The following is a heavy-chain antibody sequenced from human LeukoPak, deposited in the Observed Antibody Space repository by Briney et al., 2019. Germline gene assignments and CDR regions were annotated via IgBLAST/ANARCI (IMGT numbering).Heavy chain of an antibody. Sequence: ASVKVSCKASGFTFTSSAVQWVRQAPGQRLEWMGWINAGNGYTQYSQKLQGRVTITRDTSASTAYMELSSLRSEDTAVYYCARDGLYYSSGGIYYYYGMDVWGQGTTVTVSS. CDR3: ARDGLYYSSGGIYYYYGMDV. CDR1: GFTFTSSA. J-gene: IGHJ6*02. CDR2: INAGNGYT. V-gene: IGHV1-3*01. D-gene: IGHD6-19*01.